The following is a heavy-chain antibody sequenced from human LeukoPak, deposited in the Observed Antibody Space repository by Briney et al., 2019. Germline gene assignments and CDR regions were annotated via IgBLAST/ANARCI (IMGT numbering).Heavy chain of an antibody. V-gene: IGHV1-2*02. CDR3: ARGVCSGGSCYWHFDY. J-gene: IGHJ4*02. CDR2: INPNSGGT. D-gene: IGHD2-15*01. Sequence: ASVKVSCKASGYTFTGYYMHWVRQAPGQGLEWMGWINPNSGGTNYAQKFQGKVTMTRDTSISTAYMELSRLRSDDTAVYYCARGVCSGGSCYWHFDYWGRGTLVTVSS. CDR1: GYTFTGYY.